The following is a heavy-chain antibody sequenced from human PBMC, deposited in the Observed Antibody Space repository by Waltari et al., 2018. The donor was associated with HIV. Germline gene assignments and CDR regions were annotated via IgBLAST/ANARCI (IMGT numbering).Heavy chain of an antibody. J-gene: IGHJ4*02. D-gene: IGHD3-22*01. Sequence: QVQLVESGGGVVQPGGSLRLSRIASGFTFSNYGMHWVRQAPGKEMTSVAVTRYDGTNKYYLDSVKGRFIISRDNSKNTLSLQMHSLRADDTAVYYCAKAPHHYDSSGPVYWGQGTLVTVSS. CDR2: TRYDGTNK. V-gene: IGHV3-30*02. CDR3: AKAPHHYDSSGPVY. CDR1: GFTFSNYG.